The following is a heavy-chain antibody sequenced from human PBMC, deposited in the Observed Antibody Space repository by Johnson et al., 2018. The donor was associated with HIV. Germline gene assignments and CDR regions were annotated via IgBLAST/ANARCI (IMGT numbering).Heavy chain of an antibody. J-gene: IGHJ3*02. CDR3: ARDQGYNGFEPDAFDI. CDR1: GFTFSSYG. Sequence: QVQLVESGGGVVQPGRSLRLSCAASGFTFSSYGMHWVRQAPGKGLESVAVIWYDGSNKYYEDSVRGRFTISRDNSKNTLYLQMNSLRAEDTAVYFCARDQGYNGFEPDAFDIWGRGTM. V-gene: IGHV3-33*01. D-gene: IGHD5-12*01. CDR2: IWYDGSNK.